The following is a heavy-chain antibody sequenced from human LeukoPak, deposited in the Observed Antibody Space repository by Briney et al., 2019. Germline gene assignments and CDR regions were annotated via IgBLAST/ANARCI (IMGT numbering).Heavy chain of an antibody. J-gene: IGHJ4*02. D-gene: IGHD1-26*01. V-gene: IGHV4-31*03. CDR3: ARGVGFYGFDY. CDR2: IYYSGST. CDR1: GGSISSGGYY. Sequence: SETLSLTCTVSGGSISSGGYYWSWIRQHPGKGLEWIGYIYYSGSTYYNPSLKSRATISVDTSKNQFSLKLSSVTAADTAVYYCARGVGFYGFDYWGQGTLVTVSS.